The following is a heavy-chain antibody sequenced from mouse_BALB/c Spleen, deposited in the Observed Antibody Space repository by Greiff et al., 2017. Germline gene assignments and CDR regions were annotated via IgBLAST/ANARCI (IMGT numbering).Heavy chain of an antibody. Sequence: EVQRVESGGGLVQPKGSLKLSCAASGFTFNTYAMNWVRQAPGKGLEWVARIRSKSNNYATYYADSVKDRFTISRDDSQSMLYLQMNNLKTEDTARYYCVRLGYFDYWGQGTTLTVSS. J-gene: IGHJ2*01. V-gene: IGHV10-1*02. CDR3: VRLGYFDY. D-gene: IGHD3-3*01. CDR2: IRSKSNNYAT. CDR1: GFTFNTYA.